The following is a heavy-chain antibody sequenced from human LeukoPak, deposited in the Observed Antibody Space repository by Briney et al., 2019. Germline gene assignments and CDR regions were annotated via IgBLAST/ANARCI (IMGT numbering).Heavy chain of an antibody. CDR2: ISSSSSTI. J-gene: IGHJ4*02. V-gene: IGHV3-48*01. CDR3: ARTGYSSGWYALDY. D-gene: IGHD6-19*01. CDR1: GFTFSSYS. Sequence: GGSLRLSCAASGFTFSSYSMNWVRQAPGKGLEWVSYISSSSSTIYYADSVKGRFTISRDNAKNSLCLQMNSLRAEDTAVYYCARTGYSSGWYALDYWGQGTLVTVSS.